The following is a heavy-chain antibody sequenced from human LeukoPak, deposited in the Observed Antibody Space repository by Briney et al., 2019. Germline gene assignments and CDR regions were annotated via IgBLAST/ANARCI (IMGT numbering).Heavy chain of an antibody. D-gene: IGHD3-22*01. CDR1: GGTFSSYA. CDR3: AREADRRGYYYDSSGHYLDY. Sequence: SVTVSCTASGGTFSSYAISWVRQAPGQGLEWMGRIIPIFGIANYAQKFQGRVTITADKSTSTAYMELSSLRSEDTAVYYCAREADRRGYYYDSSGHYLDYWGQGTLVTVSS. V-gene: IGHV1-69*17. CDR2: IIPIFGIA. J-gene: IGHJ4*02.